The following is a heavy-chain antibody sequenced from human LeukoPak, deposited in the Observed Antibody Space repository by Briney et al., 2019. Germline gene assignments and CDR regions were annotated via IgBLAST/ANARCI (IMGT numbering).Heavy chain of an antibody. CDR2: ISGGADTT. J-gene: IGHJ4*02. V-gene: IGHV3-23*01. Sequence: PGGSLRLSCAASGFTFSNYAMNWVRQAPGKGLEWVSTISGGADTTYYADSVKGRFTISGDNSKEKLYLQMNSLRAEDTAVYYCAKHNRSTMIEVLPPIDYWGQGTLVTVSS. CDR3: AKHNRSTMIEVLPPIDY. CDR1: GFTFSNYA. D-gene: IGHD3-22*01.